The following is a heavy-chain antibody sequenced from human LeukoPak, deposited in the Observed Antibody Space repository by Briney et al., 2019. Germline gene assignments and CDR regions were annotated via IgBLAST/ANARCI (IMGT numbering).Heavy chain of an antibody. CDR2: TYQRSKWYN. D-gene: IGHD6-25*01. Sequence: SQTLSLTCAISGDSVSSSRAAWNGVRQSPSRGLEWLGRTYQRSKWYNDYAVSVKSRIPINPDTSRNQFSLQLNSVTPEDTAVYYCARGGSGNTFDYWSQGTLVTVSS. CDR3: ARGGSGNTFDY. V-gene: IGHV6-1*01. CDR1: GDSVSSSRAA. J-gene: IGHJ4*02.